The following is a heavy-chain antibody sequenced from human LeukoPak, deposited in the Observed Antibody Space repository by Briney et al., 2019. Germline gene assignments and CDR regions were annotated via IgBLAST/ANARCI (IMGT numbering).Heavy chain of an antibody. Sequence: SETLSLTCTVSGGSISSYYWSWIRQPAGKGLEWIGRIYTSGSTNYNPSLKSRVTMSVDTSKNQFSLKLSSVTAADTAVYYCARDLWDLRFGERTNWYFDLWGRGPWSLSPQ. V-gene: IGHV4-4*07. CDR1: GGSISSYY. CDR3: ARDLWDLRFGERTNWYFDL. D-gene: IGHD3-10*01. CDR2: IYTSGST. J-gene: IGHJ2*01.